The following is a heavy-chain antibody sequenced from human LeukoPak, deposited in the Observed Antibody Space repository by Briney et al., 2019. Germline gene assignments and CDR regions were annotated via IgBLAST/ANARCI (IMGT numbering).Heavy chain of an antibody. V-gene: IGHV1-2*02. CDR2: INPNSGGT. CDR1: GYTFTGYY. Sequence: GASXXVSCKASGYTFTGYYMHWVRQAPGQGLEWMGWINPNSGGTNYAQKFQGRVTMTRDTSISTAYMELSRLRSDDTAVYYCARPRLDIVAFDPWGQGTLVTVSS. D-gene: IGHD2-15*01. CDR3: ARPRLDIVAFDP. J-gene: IGHJ5*02.